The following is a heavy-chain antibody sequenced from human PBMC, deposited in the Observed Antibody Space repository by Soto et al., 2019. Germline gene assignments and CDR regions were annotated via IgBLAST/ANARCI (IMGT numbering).Heavy chain of an antibody. Sequence: PGGSLRLSCAASGVTVSSNYMSWVRQAPGKGLEWVSVIYSGGSTYYADSVKGRFTISRDNSKNTLYLQMNSLRAEDTAVYYCASVIAVAGPFDYWGQGTLVTVSS. V-gene: IGHV3-66*01. CDR3: ASVIAVAGPFDY. CDR1: GVTVSSNY. D-gene: IGHD6-19*01. CDR2: IYSGGST. J-gene: IGHJ4*02.